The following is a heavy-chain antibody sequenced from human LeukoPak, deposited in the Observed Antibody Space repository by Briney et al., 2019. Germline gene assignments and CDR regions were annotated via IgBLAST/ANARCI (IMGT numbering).Heavy chain of an antibody. D-gene: IGHD6-13*01. CDR2: IYYSGST. J-gene: IGHJ4*02. CDR1: GGSISSYY. Sequence: SETLSLTCTVSGGSISSYYWSWIRQPPGKGLEWIGYIYYSGSTNYNPSLKSRVTISVDTSKNQFSLKLSSVTAADAAVYYCARRSSSWYDFDYWGQGTLVTVSS. CDR3: ARRSSSWYDFDY. V-gene: IGHV4-59*01.